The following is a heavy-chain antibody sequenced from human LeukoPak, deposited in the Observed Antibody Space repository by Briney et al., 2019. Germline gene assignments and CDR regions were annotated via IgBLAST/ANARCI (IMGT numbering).Heavy chain of an antibody. CDR1: GGTFSDYG. CDR3: SRGSSDSTDLATPFDY. V-gene: IGHV1-69*01. J-gene: IGHJ4*02. D-gene: IGHD5-12*01. Sequence: AASVKVSCKASGGTFSDYGINWVRQAPGQGLEWMGWIIPIFGTAKYQQKFQGRVTITADESTSTAYMSLTTMRFEDTAVYFCSRGSSDSTDLATPFDYWGQGTLVTVSS. CDR2: IIPIFGTA.